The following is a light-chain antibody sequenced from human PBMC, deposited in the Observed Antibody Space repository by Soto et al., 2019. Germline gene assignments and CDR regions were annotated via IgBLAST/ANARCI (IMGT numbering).Light chain of an antibody. CDR2: GAS. CDR1: QSVSSSY. V-gene: IGKV3-20*01. J-gene: IGKJ1*01. CDR3: QQYGSSPQT. Sequence: EIVLTQSPGTLYLSPGERATISCRASQSVSSSYLAWYQQKPGQAPRLLIYGASSRATGIPDRFSGSGSGTDFTLTISSLEPEDVAVYYCQQYGSSPQTFGQGTKVELK.